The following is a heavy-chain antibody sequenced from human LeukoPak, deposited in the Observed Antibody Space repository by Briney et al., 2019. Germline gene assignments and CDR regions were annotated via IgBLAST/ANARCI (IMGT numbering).Heavy chain of an antibody. V-gene: IGHV3-30*02. CDR2: VRYDGSNK. CDR1: GFTFSSYG. Sequence: GGSLRLSCAASGFTFSSYGMHWVRQAPGKGLEWVAFVRYDGSNKYYADSVKGRFTISRDNSKNTLYLQMNSLRAEDTAVYYCAKDAEMATMYFDYWGQGTLVTVSS. J-gene: IGHJ4*02. D-gene: IGHD5-24*01. CDR3: AKDAEMATMYFDY.